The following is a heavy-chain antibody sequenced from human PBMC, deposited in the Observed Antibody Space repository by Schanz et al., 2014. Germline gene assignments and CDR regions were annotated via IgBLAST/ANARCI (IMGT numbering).Heavy chain of an antibody. V-gene: IGHV3-23*01. Sequence: EVQLLESGGGLVQPGGSLRLSCAASGFTFSSYAMSWVRQAPGKGLEWVSALSGSGGSTYYADSVKGRFTISRDNSKNTVYLQMNRLRAEDTAVYYCARVHRYDSSGWGYFDYWGQGALVTVSS. CDR2: LSGSGGST. CDR3: ARVHRYDSSGWGYFDY. J-gene: IGHJ4*02. CDR1: GFTFSSYA. D-gene: IGHD3-22*01.